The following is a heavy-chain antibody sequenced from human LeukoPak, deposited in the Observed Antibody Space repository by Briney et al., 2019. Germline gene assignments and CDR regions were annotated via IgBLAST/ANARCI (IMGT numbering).Heavy chain of an antibody. D-gene: IGHD6-13*01. Sequence: SETLSLTCTVSGGSISSSSYYWGWIRQPPGKGLEWIGSIYYSGSTYYNPSLKSRVTISVDTSKNQFSLKLSSVTAADTAVYYCARGRSSSWHGAGLIITNNWFNPWGQGTLVTVSS. V-gene: IGHV4-39*07. CDR3: ARGRSSSWHGAGLIITNNWFNP. CDR1: GGSISSSSYY. CDR2: IYYSGST. J-gene: IGHJ5*02.